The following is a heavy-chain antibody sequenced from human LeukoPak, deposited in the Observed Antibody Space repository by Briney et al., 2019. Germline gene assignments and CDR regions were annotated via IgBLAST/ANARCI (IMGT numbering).Heavy chain of an antibody. CDR1: GYTFTGYY. D-gene: IGHD2-15*01. CDR3: ARTRASLRSYYYYMDV. CDR2: INPNSGGT. Sequence: ASVKVSCKXSGYTFTGYYMHWVRQTPGQGLEWMGRINPNSGGTNYAQKFQGRVTMTRDTSISTAYMELSRLRSDDTAVYYCARTRASLRSYYYYMDVWGKGTTVTVSS. V-gene: IGHV1-2*06. J-gene: IGHJ6*03.